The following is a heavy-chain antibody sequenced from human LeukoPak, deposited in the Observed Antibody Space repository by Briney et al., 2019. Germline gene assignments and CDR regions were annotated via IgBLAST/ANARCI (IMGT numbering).Heavy chain of an antibody. V-gene: IGHV3-48*03. D-gene: IGHD3-16*01. Sequence: PGGSLRLSCAASGFIFSRYEMNWVRQAPGKGLEWVSYTSSSGGNIFYADSVKGRFTISRDNAKNSLYLQMDSLRAEDTAVYYCARGQTRMGFAELDFWGQGTLVTVSS. J-gene: IGHJ4*02. CDR1: GFIFSRYE. CDR3: ARGQTRMGFAELDF. CDR2: TSSSGGNI.